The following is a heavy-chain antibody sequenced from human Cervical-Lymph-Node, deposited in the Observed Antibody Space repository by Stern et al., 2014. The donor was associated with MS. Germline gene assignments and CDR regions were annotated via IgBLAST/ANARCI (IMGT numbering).Heavy chain of an antibody. D-gene: IGHD2-21*02. CDR2: IYYIGTT. V-gene: IGHV4-59*08. J-gene: IGHJ4*02. CDR1: GGSISSYY. Sequence: VQLVASGPGLVKPSEPLSLPCTVSGGSISSYYWSWIRQPPGKGLEWIGYIYYIGTTNYNPSLKSRVTISVDTSKNQFSLRLSSVSVADTAVYYCARHGDTSFVYWGQGTLVTISS. CDR3: ARHGDTSFVY.